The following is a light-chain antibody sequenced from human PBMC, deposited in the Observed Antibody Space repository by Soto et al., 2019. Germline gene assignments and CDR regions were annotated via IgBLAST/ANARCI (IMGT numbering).Light chain of an antibody. Sequence: QSVLTQPPSVYGAPGQRVTISCTGSSSNIGAGYDVHWYQQLPGTAPKLLIYGNSNRPSGVPDRFSGSKSGTSASLAITGLQAEDEADYYCQSYDSSLREVFGGGTKLTVL. V-gene: IGLV1-40*01. CDR3: QSYDSSLREV. J-gene: IGLJ2*01. CDR1: SSNIGAGYD. CDR2: GNS.